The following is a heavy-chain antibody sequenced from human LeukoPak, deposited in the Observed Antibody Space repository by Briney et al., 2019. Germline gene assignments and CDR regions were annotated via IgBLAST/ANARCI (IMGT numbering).Heavy chain of an antibody. CDR3: AREGVVVPAAILFDTVLHMYNWFDP. CDR1: GYSVSSGYY. CDR2: MYHSGDT. Sequence: TSETLSLTCTVSGYSVSSGYYWGWIRQPPGKGLEWIGSMYHSGDTYYNPSLKSRVTISVDTSKNQFSLKLSSVTAADTAVYYCAREGVVVPAAILFDTVLHMYNWFDPWGQGTLVTVSS. D-gene: IGHD2-2*01. J-gene: IGHJ5*02. V-gene: IGHV4-38-2*02.